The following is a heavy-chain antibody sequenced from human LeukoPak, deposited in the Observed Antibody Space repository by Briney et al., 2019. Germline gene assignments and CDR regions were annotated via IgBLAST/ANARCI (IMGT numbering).Heavy chain of an antibody. CDR2: ISSSGSTI. Sequence: HPGGSLRLSWAASGFTFSRYGMKWVRQAPGKGLEWGSYISSSGSTIYSADSVKGRFTIARDNAKNSLYLQMNSLRAEDTAVYYCARDLQLGEFLEWVPEVRQEYYYGMDVWGQGTTVTVSS. D-gene: IGHD3-3*01. V-gene: IGHV3-48*03. CDR3: ARDLQLGEFLEWVPEVRQEYYYGMDV. J-gene: IGHJ6*02. CDR1: GFTFSRYG.